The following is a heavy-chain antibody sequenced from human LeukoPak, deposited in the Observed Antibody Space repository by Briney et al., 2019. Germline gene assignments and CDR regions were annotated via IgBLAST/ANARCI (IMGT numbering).Heavy chain of an antibody. CDR3: ARRNYDSSGYPTDYYDMDV. CDR2: ISSSSSTI. V-gene: IGHV3-48*04. CDR1: GFTLSSYS. J-gene: IGHJ6*03. D-gene: IGHD3-22*01. Sequence: PGGSLRLSCAASGFTLSSYSMNWVRQAPGKGLEWVSYISSSSSTIYYADSVKGRFTISRDNAKNSLYLQMNSLRAEDTAVYYCARRNYDSSGYPTDYYDMDVWGKGTTVTVSS.